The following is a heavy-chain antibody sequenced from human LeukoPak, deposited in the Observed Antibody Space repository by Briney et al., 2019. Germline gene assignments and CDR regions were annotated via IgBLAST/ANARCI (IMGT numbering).Heavy chain of an antibody. Sequence: ASVKVSCKASGYTFTSYGISWVRQAPGQGLEWMGWISAYNNGYTNHTQKLQGGVTMTTDTSTSTAYMELRSLRSDDTAVYYCARDGHSSGYYQTDAFHIWGQGTMVTVSS. CDR2: ISAYNNGYT. J-gene: IGHJ3*02. CDR3: ARDGHSSGYYQTDAFHI. V-gene: IGHV1-18*01. D-gene: IGHD3-22*01. CDR1: GYTFTSYG.